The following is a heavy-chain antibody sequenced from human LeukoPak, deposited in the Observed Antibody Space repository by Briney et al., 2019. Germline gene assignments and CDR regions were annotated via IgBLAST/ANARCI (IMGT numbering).Heavy chain of an antibody. CDR2: IIPIFGTA. V-gene: IGHV1-69*06. Sequence: GASVKVSCKASGGTFSSYAISWVRQAPGQGLEWMGGIIPIFGTANYAQKFQGRVTITADKSTSTAYMELSSLRSEDTAVYYCARSVLYCSSTSCYDGWSSSWYQSDYWGQGTLVTVSS. D-gene: IGHD2-2*01. CDR3: ARSVLYCSSTSCYDGWSSSWYQSDY. CDR1: GGTFSSYA. J-gene: IGHJ4*02.